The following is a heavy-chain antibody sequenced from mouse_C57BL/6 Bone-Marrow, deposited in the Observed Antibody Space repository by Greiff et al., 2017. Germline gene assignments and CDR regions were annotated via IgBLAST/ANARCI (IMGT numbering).Heavy chain of an antibody. V-gene: IGHV1-74*04. CDR2: IHPSDSDT. J-gene: IGHJ1*03. Sequence: VQLQESGAELVKPGASVKVSCKASGYTFTSYWMHWVKQRPGQGLEWIGRIHPSDSDTNYNQKFKGKATLTVDKSSSTAYMQLSSLTSEDSAVYYCAMRGDLGSRNCDVWGTGTTVTVSS. CDR3: AMRGDLGSRNCDV. CDR1: GYTFTSYW. D-gene: IGHD1-1*01.